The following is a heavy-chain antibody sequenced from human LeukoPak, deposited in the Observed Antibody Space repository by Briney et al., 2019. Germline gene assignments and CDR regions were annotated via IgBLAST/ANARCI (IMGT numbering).Heavy chain of an antibody. Sequence: SETLSLTCAVYGGSFSGYYWSWIRQPPGKGLEWIGEINHSGSTNYNPSLKSRVTISVDTSKNQFSLKLSSVTAADTAVYYCTRRRDLRVRGPHTSNDYWGQGTLVTVSS. J-gene: IGHJ4*02. D-gene: IGHD3-10*01. CDR3: TRRRDLRVRGPHTSNDY. CDR2: INHSGST. V-gene: IGHV4-34*01. CDR1: GGSFSGYY.